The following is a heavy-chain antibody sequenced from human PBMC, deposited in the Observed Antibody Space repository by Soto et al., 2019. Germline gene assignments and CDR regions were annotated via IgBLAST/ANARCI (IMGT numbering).Heavy chain of an antibody. V-gene: IGHV1-46*03. Sequence: GASVKVSCKASGYTFTSYYMHWVRQAPGQGLEWMGIINPSGGSTSYAQKFQGRVTMTRGTSTSTVYMELSSLGSEDTAVYYCARVSLHDAFDIWGQGTMVTVSS. J-gene: IGHJ3*02. CDR1: GYTFTSYY. CDR2: INPSGGST. CDR3: ARVSLHDAFDI.